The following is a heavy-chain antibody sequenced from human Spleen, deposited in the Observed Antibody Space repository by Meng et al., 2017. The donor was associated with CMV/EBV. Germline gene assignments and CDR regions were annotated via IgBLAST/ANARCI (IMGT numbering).Heavy chain of an antibody. D-gene: IGHD6-19*01. J-gene: IGHJ4*02. V-gene: IGHV3-7*01. CDR1: GGSISRYK. Sequence: GGSLRLSCTVSGGSISRYKWSWIRQPPGKGLEWVANIKQDGSEKYYVDSVKGRFTISRDNAKNSLYLQMNSLRAEDTAVYYCARKADSDWCFDYWARGTLVTVSS. CDR2: IKQDGSEK. CDR3: ARKADSDWCFDY.